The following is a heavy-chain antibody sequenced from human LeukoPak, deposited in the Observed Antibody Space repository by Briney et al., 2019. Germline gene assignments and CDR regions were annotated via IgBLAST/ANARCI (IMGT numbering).Heavy chain of an antibody. J-gene: IGHJ6*02. CDR3: ARRGEGSWFGELLYHYGMDV. Sequence: SETLSLTCTVSGGSISSGGYYWSWIRQHPGKGLEWIGYIYYSGSTYYNPPLKSRVTISVDTSKNQFSLKLSSVTAADTAVYYCARRGEGSWFGELLYHYGMDVWGQGTTVTVSS. CDR1: GGSISSGGYY. CDR2: IYYSGST. V-gene: IGHV4-31*03. D-gene: IGHD3-10*01.